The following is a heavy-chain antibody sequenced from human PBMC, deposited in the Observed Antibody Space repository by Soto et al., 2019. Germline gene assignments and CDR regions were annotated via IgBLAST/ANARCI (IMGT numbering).Heavy chain of an antibody. D-gene: IGHD5-18*01. Sequence: ASVKVSCKASGYTFTSYAMHWVRQAPGQRLEWMGWINAGNGNTKYSQKFQGRVTITRDTSASTAYMELSRLRSDDTAVYYCAREGDTAMVTGYYGMDAWGQGTTVTVSS. CDR3: AREGDTAMVTGYYGMDA. V-gene: IGHV1-3*01. J-gene: IGHJ6*02. CDR2: INAGNGNT. CDR1: GYTFTSYA.